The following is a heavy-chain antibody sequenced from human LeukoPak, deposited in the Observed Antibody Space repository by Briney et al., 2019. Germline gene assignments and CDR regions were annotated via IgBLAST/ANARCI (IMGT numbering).Heavy chain of an antibody. Sequence: SETLSLTCTVSGGSISGYYWSWIRQPPGKGLEWIGYIYYSGSTNYNSSLKSRVTISVDTSQNQFSLKLTSVTAADTAVYYCARHVPGCNGGTCYSFWFDPWGQGTLVTVSS. CDR3: ARHVPGCNGGTCYSFWFDP. CDR1: GGSISGYY. V-gene: IGHV4-59*08. CDR2: IYYSGST. D-gene: IGHD2-15*01. J-gene: IGHJ5*02.